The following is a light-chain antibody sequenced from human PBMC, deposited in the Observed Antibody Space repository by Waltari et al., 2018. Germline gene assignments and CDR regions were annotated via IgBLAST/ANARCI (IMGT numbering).Light chain of an antibody. CDR2: GAS. CDR1: QSVGSN. CDR3: YQYNNWPRT. Sequence: EIVMTQFPTTLSVSPGERATLSCRASQSVGSNLAWYQQKPGQAPRLLIYGASIRTTGIPARFSGSGSGTEFTLTISSLQSADFAVYYCYQYNNWPRTFGQETKVEIK. V-gene: IGKV3-15*01. J-gene: IGKJ1*01.